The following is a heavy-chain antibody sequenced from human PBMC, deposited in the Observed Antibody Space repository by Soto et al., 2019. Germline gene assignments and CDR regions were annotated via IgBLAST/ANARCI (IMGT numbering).Heavy chain of an antibody. V-gene: IGHV4-39*01. CDR2: IYYSGST. CDR1: GGSISSSSYY. Sequence: SETLSLTCTVSGGSISSSSYYWGWIRQPPGKGLEWIGSIYYSGSTYYNPSLKSRVTISVDTSKNQFSLKLSSVTAADTAVYYCAPITMVRGVKGYYYGMDVWGQGTTVT. CDR3: APITMVRGVKGYYYGMDV. J-gene: IGHJ6*02. D-gene: IGHD3-10*01.